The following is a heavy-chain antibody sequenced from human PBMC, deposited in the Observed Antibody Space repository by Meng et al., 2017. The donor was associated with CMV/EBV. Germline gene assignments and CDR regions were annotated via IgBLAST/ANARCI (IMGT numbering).Heavy chain of an antibody. V-gene: IGHV6-1*01. Sequence: SETLSLTCAISGDSVTSYSVAWTWNRQSPSRGFEWLGRTYYRSKWYNDYAVSVKSRITINPDTSKNQFSLQLKSVTPEDTAVYYCARETTGSAYGDYDDAFDIWGQGTMVTVSS. CDR2: TYYRSKWYN. CDR3: ARETTGSAYGDYDDAFDI. CDR1: GDSVTSYSVA. J-gene: IGHJ3*02. D-gene: IGHD4-17*01.